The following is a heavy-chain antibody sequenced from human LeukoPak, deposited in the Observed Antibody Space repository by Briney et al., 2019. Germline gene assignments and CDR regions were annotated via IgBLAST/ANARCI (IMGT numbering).Heavy chain of an antibody. CDR3: ARGYYYEEWYFDL. D-gene: IGHD3-22*01. CDR2: IYPGDSDI. Sequence: GESLKISCKGSGYRFTNYWIGWVRQMPGKGLEWMGIIYPGDSDIMFSPSFQGQVTISADKSINTAYLQWSSLKASDTAMYYCARGYYYEEWYFDLRGRGTLITVSS. CDR1: GYRFTNYW. J-gene: IGHJ2*01. V-gene: IGHV5-51*01.